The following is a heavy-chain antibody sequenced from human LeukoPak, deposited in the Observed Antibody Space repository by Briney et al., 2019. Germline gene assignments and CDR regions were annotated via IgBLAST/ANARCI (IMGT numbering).Heavy chain of an antibody. D-gene: IGHD3-22*01. J-gene: IGHJ4*02. V-gene: IGHV4-31*03. Sequence: SETLSLTCTVSGGSISSGGHYWSWIRQHPGKGLEWIGYIYYSGSTYYNPSLKSRVTISVDTSKNQFSLKLSSVTAADTAVYYCARSYDSSGPHFDYWGQGTLVTVSS. CDR1: GGSISSGGHY. CDR2: IYYSGST. CDR3: ARSYDSSGPHFDY.